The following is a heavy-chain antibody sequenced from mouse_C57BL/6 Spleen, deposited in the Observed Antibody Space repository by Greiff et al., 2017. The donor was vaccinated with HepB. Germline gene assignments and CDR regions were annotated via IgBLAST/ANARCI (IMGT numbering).Heavy chain of an antibody. CDR3: ASPHYYGSSYGFAY. CDR2: INPGSGGT. Sequence: VQLQQSGAELVRPGTSVKVSCKASGYAFTNYLIEWVKQRPGQGLEWIGVINPGSGGTNDNEKFKGKATLTADKSSSTAYMQLSSLTSEDSAVYFCASPHYYGSSYGFAYWGQGTLVTVSA. CDR1: GYAFTNYL. V-gene: IGHV1-54*01. D-gene: IGHD1-1*01. J-gene: IGHJ3*01.